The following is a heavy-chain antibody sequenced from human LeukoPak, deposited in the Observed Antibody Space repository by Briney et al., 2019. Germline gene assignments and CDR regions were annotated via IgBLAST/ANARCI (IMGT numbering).Heavy chain of an antibody. CDR2: IYHSGST. Sequence: PSDTLSLTCTVSGYSISSGYYWGWIRQPPGKGLEWIGSIYHSGSTYYNPSLKSRVTISVDTSKNQFSLKLSSVTAADTAVYYCARNSMVRGVISPRSAFDIWGQGTMVTVSS. J-gene: IGHJ3*02. CDR1: GYSISSGYY. CDR3: ARNSMVRGVISPRSAFDI. D-gene: IGHD3-10*01. V-gene: IGHV4-38-2*02.